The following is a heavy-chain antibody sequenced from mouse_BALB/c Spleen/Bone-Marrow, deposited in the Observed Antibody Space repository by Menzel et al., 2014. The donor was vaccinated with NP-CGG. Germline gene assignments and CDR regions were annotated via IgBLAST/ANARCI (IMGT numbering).Heavy chain of an antibody. J-gene: IGHJ1*01. D-gene: IGHD2-3*01. CDR2: INPGDGSA. CDR3: AGSGDGYYWYVDV. Sequence: VQLQQSGPELVKPGTLVKMSCKASGYTFTSYDINWVKQRPGQGLELIGWINPGDGSAKYNEKFKGKATPTADKSSSTAYMQRSSLTSENTAVYFCAGSGDGYYWYVDVWGAGTMVTVSS. V-gene: IGHV1S56*01. CDR1: GYTFTSYD.